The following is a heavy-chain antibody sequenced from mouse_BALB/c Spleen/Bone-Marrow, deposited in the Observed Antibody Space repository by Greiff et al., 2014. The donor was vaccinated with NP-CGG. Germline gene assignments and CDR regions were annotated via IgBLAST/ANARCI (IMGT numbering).Heavy chain of an antibody. CDR2: IYPSDSYT. J-gene: IGHJ3*01. CDR1: GYTFTSYW. D-gene: IGHD4-1*01. Sequence: VQLQQSGAELVRPGASVKLSCKASGYTFTSYWINWVKQRPGQGLGWIGNIYPSDSYTNYNQKFKDKATLTVDKSSSTAYMQLSSPTSEDSAVYYCTTGTRFAYWGQGTLVTVSA. CDR3: TTGTRFAY. V-gene: IGHV1-69*02.